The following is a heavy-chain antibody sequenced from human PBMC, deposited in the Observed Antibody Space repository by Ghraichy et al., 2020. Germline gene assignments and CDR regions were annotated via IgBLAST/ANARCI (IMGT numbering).Heavy chain of an antibody. CDR2: TYYRSKWYN. CDR3: AREGKRVPSIVGAVNWFDP. D-gene: IGHD1-26*01. J-gene: IGHJ5*02. CDR1: GDSVSSNSAA. Sequence: SQTLSLTCAISGDSVSSNSAAWNWIRQSPSRGLEWLGRTYYRSKWYNDYAVSVKSRITINPDTSKNQFSLQLNSVTPEDTAVYYCAREGKRVPSIVGAVNWFDPWGQGTLVTVSS. V-gene: IGHV6-1*01.